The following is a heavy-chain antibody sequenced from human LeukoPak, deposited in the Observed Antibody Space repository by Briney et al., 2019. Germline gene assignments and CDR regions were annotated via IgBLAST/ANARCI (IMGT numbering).Heavy chain of an antibody. CDR2: INPSGGST. CDR1: GYTFTSYG. Sequence: ASVKVSCKASGYTFTSYGISWVRQAPGQGLEWMGIINPSGGSTSYAQKFQGRVTMTRDMSTSTVYMELSSLRSEDTAVYYCALTSMDDYGGNSFDYWGQGTLVTVSS. V-gene: IGHV1-46*01. CDR3: ALTSMDDYGGNSFDY. J-gene: IGHJ4*02. D-gene: IGHD4-23*01.